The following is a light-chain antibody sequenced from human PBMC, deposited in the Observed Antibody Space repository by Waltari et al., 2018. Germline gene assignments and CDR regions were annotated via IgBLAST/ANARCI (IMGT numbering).Light chain of an antibody. Sequence: QSALTQPASVSGSPGQSITISCTGTSSDVGGYNYVSWYQQHPGKAPKLMIYDVSKRPSGVSNRFSGSKSDNTASLTISGLQAEDEADYYCSSYTSSSIVVFGGGTKLTVL. V-gene: IGLV2-14*01. CDR2: DVS. J-gene: IGLJ2*01. CDR3: SSYTSSSIVV. CDR1: SSDVGGYNY.